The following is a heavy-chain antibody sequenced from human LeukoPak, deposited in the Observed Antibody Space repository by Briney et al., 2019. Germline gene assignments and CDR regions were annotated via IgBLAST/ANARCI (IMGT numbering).Heavy chain of an antibody. CDR1: GFTFSSYA. CDR2: ISYDGSNK. J-gene: IGHJ4*02. V-gene: IGHV3-30-3*01. CDR3: ARDGANFDY. D-gene: IGHD3-16*01. Sequence: GGSLRLPCAASGFTFSSYAMHWVRQAPGKGLEWVAVISYDGSNKYYADSVKGRFTISRDNSKNTLYLQMNSLRAEDTAVYYCARDGANFDYWGQGTLVTVSS.